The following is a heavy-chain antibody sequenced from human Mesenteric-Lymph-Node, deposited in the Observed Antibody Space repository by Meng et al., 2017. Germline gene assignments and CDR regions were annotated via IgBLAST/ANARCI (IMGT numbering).Heavy chain of an antibody. Sequence: EVEVVGAGGGLVQPGRSLRLSCAASGFSFDDYAMPWVRQAPGKGLEWVSGISWNSGSIGYADSVKGRFTISRDNAKNSLYLQMNSLRAEDTALYYCAKDYDSSGHLGDWGQGTLVTVSS. CDR1: GFSFDDYA. CDR2: ISWNSGSI. D-gene: IGHD3-22*01. J-gene: IGHJ4*02. CDR3: AKDYDSSGHLGD. V-gene: IGHV3-9*01.